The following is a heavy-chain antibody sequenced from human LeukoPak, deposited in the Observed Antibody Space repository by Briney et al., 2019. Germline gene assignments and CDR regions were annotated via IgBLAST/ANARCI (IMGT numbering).Heavy chain of an antibody. J-gene: IGHJ4*02. Sequence: GGSLRLSCAASGFTFSSYSMNWVRQAPGKGLEWVSSISSSSYIYYADSVKGRFTISRDNAKNSLYLQVNSLRAEDTAVYYCARSLYYYDSSGYYYYFDYWGQGTLVTVSS. CDR3: ARSLYYYDSSGYYYYFDY. CDR2: ISSSSYI. D-gene: IGHD3-22*01. CDR1: GFTFSSYS. V-gene: IGHV3-21*01.